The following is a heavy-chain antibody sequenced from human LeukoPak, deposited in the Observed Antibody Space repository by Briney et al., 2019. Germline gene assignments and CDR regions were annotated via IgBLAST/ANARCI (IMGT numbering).Heavy chain of an antibody. D-gene: IGHD3-3*01. Sequence: SETLSLTCTVSGGSIRGYYWSWIRQPAGKGLEWIGRIYTDGSTNYNPSLRSRVTMSLDTSKNQFSLKLTSVTAADTAVYHCARSDFWSGYRFDYWGQGTLVTVSS. CDR3: ARSDFWSGYRFDY. J-gene: IGHJ4*02. CDR1: GGSIRGYY. V-gene: IGHV4-4*07. CDR2: IYTDGST.